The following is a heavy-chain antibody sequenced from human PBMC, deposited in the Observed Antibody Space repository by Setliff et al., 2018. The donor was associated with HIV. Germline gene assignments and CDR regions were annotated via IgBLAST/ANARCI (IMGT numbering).Heavy chain of an antibody. D-gene: IGHD1-26*01. Sequence: ASVKVSCKASGYTFTSYAIHWVRQAPGQRLEWMGWINAGNGNTKYSQEFQGRVTITRDTSASTAYMELSSLKSEDMAVYYCARFRKFQLVGALDYWGQGTLVTVSS. CDR3: ARFRKFQLVGALDY. CDR1: GYTFTSYA. CDR2: INAGNGNT. V-gene: IGHV1-3*03. J-gene: IGHJ4*02.